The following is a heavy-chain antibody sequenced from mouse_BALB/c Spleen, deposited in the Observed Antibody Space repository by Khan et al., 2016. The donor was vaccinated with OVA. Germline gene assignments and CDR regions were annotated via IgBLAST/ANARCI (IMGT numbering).Heavy chain of an antibody. CDR1: GYSITSDYA. CDR3: ARISGGDFDY. D-gene: IGHD4-1*01. CDR2: ISYSGNT. V-gene: IGHV3-2*02. J-gene: IGHJ2*01. Sequence: EVQLEESGPGLVKPSQSLSLTCTVTGYSITSDYAWNWIRQFPGNELEWMGFISYSGNTNYNPSLKSRISITRDTSENQFFLQLNSVTTEDTATYYCARISGGDFDYWGHGTTLTVSS.